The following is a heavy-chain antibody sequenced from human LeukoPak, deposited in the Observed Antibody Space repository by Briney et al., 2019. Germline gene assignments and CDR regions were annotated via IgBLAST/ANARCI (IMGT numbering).Heavy chain of an antibody. CDR2: ISYDGSNE. J-gene: IGHJ5*02. D-gene: IGHD4-17*01. V-gene: IGHV3-30-3*01. CDR1: GVTFSSYA. Sequence: PGRSLRLSCAASGVTFSSYAMHWVRQAPGKGLEWVAVISYDGSNEYYADSVKGRFIISRDNSKNMLYVQMNSLRPEDTAVYYCAGGAYEGGNWFDAWGQGTLVTVSS. CDR3: AGGAYEGGNWFDA.